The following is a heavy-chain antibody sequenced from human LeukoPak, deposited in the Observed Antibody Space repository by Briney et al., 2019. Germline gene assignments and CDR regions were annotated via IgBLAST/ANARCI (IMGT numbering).Heavy chain of an antibody. V-gene: IGHV1-2*04. CDR2: INPNSGGT. CDR1: GYTFTGYY. CDR3: ARMKPGIAVARIGFDI. J-gene: IGHJ3*02. D-gene: IGHD6-19*01. Sequence: ASVKVSCKASGYTFTGYYMHWVRQAPGQGLEWRGWINPNSGGTNYAQKFQGWVTMTRDTSISTAYMELSRLRSDDTAVYYCARMKPGIAVARIGFDIWGQGTMVTVSS.